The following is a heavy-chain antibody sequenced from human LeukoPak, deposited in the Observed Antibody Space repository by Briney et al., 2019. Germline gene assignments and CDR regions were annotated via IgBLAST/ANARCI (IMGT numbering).Heavy chain of an antibody. CDR3: AKLGDCSSTSCWRYFDY. D-gene: IGHD2-2*01. Sequence: GGSLRLSCAASGFTFSSYAMSWVRQAPGKGLEWVSAISGSGGSTYYADSVKGRFTISRDNSKNTLYLQMNSLRAEDTAVYYCAKLGDCSSTSCWRYFDYWGQGTLVTVSS. J-gene: IGHJ4*02. V-gene: IGHV3-23*01. CDR2: ISGSGGST. CDR1: GFTFSSYA.